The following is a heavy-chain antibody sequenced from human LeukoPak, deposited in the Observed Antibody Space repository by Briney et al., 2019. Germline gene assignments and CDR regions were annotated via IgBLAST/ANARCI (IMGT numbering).Heavy chain of an antibody. CDR2: IYYSGST. J-gene: IGHJ1*01. D-gene: IGHD3-22*01. Sequence: KPSETLSLTCTVSGGSISSYYWSWIRQPPGKGLEWIGYIYYSGSTNYNPSPKSRVTISVDTSKNQFSLKLSSVTAADTAVYYCARSEMYYYDSSGYYPKYFQHWGQGTLVTVSS. CDR1: GGSISSYY. CDR3: ARSEMYYYDSSGYYPKYFQH. V-gene: IGHV4-59*01.